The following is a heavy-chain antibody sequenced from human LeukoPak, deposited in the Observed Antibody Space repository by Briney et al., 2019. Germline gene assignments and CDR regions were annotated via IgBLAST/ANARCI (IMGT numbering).Heavy chain of an antibody. D-gene: IGHD5-18*01. CDR1: GFTFSIYS. Sequence: GGSLRLSCAASGFTFSIYSMNWVRQAPGKGLEWVSSISSSSSYIYYADSVKGRFTISRDNAKNSLYLQMNSLRAEDTAVYYCARDRRYSYRFFDYWGQGTLVTVSS. CDR2: ISSSSSYI. V-gene: IGHV3-21*01. CDR3: ARDRRYSYRFFDY. J-gene: IGHJ4*02.